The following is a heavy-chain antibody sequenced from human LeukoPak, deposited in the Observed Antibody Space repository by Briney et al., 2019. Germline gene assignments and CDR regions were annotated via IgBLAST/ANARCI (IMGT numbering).Heavy chain of an antibody. V-gene: IGHV3-33*01. J-gene: IGHJ4*02. CDR3: ARDKSSSTNLLDY. CDR1: GFTFSSYG. Sequence: GGSLRLSCAASGFTFSSYGMHWVRQASGKGLEWVAVIWYDGSNKCYADSVKGRFTISRDNSKNTLYLQMNSLRAEDTAVYYCARDKSSSTNLLDYWGQGTLVTVSS. D-gene: IGHD2-2*01. CDR2: IWYDGSNK.